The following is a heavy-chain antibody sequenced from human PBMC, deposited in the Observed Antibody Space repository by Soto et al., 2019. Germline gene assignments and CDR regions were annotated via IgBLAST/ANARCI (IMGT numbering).Heavy chain of an antibody. D-gene: IGHD3-22*01. CDR3: AKAYYDDAFDI. J-gene: IGHJ3*02. CDR1: GFTFDDYA. Sequence: GGSLRLSCAASGFTFDDYAMHWVRQAPGKGLEWVSGISWNSGSIGYADSVKGRFTISRDNAKNSLYLQMNSLRAEDTALYYCAKAYYDDAFDIWGQGTMVTVS. V-gene: IGHV3-9*01. CDR2: ISWNSGSI.